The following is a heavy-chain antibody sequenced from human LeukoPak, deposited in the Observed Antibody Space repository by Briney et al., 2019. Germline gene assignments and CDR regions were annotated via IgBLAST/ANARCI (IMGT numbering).Heavy chain of an antibody. CDR2: ICSNGGST. CDR3: VSPSYGSGSYELDY. J-gene: IGHJ4*02. D-gene: IGHD3-10*01. V-gene: IGHV3-64D*06. CDR1: GFTFSNYA. Sequence: PGGSLRLSCSASGFTFSNYAMHWVRQAPGKGLEYVSSICSNGGSTYYADSVKGRFTISRDNSKNTLYLQMSSLRAEDTAVYYCVSPSYGSGSYELDYWGQGTLVTVSS.